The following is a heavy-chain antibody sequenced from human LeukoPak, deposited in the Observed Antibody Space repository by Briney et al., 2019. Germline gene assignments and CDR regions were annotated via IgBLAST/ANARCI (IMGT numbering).Heavy chain of an antibody. CDR1: GFTFSTYW. J-gene: IGHJ4*02. CDR3: ARDLYLDTAMVDVFDY. CDR2: ISFDGSNK. V-gene: IGHV3-30*03. D-gene: IGHD5-18*01. Sequence: GGSLRLSCTASGFTFSTYWMNWVRQAPGKGLEWVAVISFDGSNKYYADSVKGRFTISRDNSKNTLYLQMNSLRAEDTAIYYCARDLYLDTAMVDVFDYWGQGTLVTVSS.